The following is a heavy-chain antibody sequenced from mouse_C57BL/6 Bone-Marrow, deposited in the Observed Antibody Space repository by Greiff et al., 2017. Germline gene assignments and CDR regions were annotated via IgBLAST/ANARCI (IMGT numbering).Heavy chain of an antibody. Sequence: VQLQQSGPELVKPGASVKISCKASGYAFSSSWMNWVKQRPGKGLEWIGRIYPGDGDTNYNGKFKGKATLTADKSSSTAYMQLSSLTSEDSAVYFCAIGRYLDFGFWGQGTTLTVSS. V-gene: IGHV1-82*01. D-gene: IGHD2-14*01. J-gene: IGHJ2*01. CDR2: IYPGDGDT. CDR3: AIGRYLDFGF. CDR1: GYAFSSSW.